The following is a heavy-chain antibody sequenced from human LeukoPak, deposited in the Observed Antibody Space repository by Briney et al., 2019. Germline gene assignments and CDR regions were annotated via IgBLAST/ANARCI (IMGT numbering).Heavy chain of an antibody. V-gene: IGHV4-61*05. CDR1: GGSISSSSYY. CDR3: ARLGSSWYSNYYYYYGMDV. Sequence: KPSETLSLTCTVSGGSISSSSYYWSWIRQPPGKGLEWIGYIYYSGSTNYNPSLKSRVTISVDTSKNQFSLKLSSVTAADTAVYYCARLGSSWYSNYYYYYGMDVWGQGTTVTVSS. J-gene: IGHJ6*02. D-gene: IGHD6-13*01. CDR2: IYYSGST.